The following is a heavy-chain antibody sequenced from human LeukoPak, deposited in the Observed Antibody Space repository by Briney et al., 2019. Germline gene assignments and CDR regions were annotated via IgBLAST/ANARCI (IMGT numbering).Heavy chain of an antibody. CDR3: ARARGYGYGRPSDYYFDY. Sequence: ASVKVSCKASGGTFSSYAISWVRQAPGQGLEWMGGIIPIFGTANYAQKFQGRVTITADESTSTAYMELSSLRSEDTAVYYCARARGYGYGRPSDYYFDYWGQGTLVTVSS. V-gene: IGHV1-69*13. D-gene: IGHD5-18*01. CDR1: GGTFSSYA. J-gene: IGHJ4*02. CDR2: IIPIFGTA.